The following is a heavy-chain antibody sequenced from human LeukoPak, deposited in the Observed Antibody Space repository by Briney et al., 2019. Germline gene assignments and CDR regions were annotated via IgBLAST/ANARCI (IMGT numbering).Heavy chain of an antibody. D-gene: IGHD3-22*01. J-gene: IGHJ4*02. CDR3: VKESPWGSSDYDY. Sequence: GGSLRLSCSASGFTFSSYAMHWVRQAPGKGLEYVSAISSNGGSTYYADSVKGRFTISRDNSKNTLYLQMSSLRAEDTAVYYCVKESPWGSSDYDYWGQGTLVTVSS. CDR1: GFTFSSYA. CDR2: ISSNGGST. V-gene: IGHV3-64D*06.